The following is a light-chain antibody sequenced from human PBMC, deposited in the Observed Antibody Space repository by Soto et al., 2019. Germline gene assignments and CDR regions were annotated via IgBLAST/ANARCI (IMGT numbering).Light chain of an antibody. CDR2: GAS. CDR1: QSVSSSY. V-gene: IGKV3-20*01. CDR3: QQYGSSPLGT. Sequence: EIVLTQSPGTLSLSPGERATLSCRASQSVSSSYLAWYQQKPGQAPRLLIYGASSRATGIPDRFSGSGSGTDFTLTISRLEPEDFAVYYCQQYGSSPLGTFGQGTNVDIK. J-gene: IGKJ1*01.